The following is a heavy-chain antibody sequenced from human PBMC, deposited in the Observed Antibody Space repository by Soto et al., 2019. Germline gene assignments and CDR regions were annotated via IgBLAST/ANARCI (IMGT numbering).Heavy chain of an antibody. CDR2: IDPSDSYT. CDR1: GYSFTSYW. CDR3: ARQLTVTTVLYYYGMDV. V-gene: IGHV5-10-1*01. J-gene: IGHJ6*02. Sequence: GESLKISCKGYGYSFTSYWISWVRQMPGKXLEWMGRIDPSDSYTNFSPSFQGHVTISADKSISTAYLQWSSLKASDTAMYYCARQLTVTTVLYYYGMDVWGQGATVTVSS. D-gene: IGHD4-4*01.